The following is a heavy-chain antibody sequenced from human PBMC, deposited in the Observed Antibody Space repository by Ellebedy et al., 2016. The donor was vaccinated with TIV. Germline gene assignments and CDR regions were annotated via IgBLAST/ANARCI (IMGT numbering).Heavy chain of an antibody. J-gene: IGHJ4*02. V-gene: IGHV3-23*01. CDR2: LWGSGGGI. Sequence: GESLKISCAASGFAFSRFAMGWVRQTPGKGLEGVSGLWGSGGGIFYSDSVRARFTIARDNSKNTLALQMSSLTVEDTGIYYCAKGRGGGSDSSAPRYYFDYWGLGTLVTVSS. CDR1: GFAFSRFA. D-gene: IGHD3-22*01. CDR3: AKGRGGGSDSSAPRYYFDY.